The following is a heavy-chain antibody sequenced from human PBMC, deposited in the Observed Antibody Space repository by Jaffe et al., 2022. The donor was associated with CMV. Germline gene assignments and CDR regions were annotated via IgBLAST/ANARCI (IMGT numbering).Heavy chain of an antibody. V-gene: IGHV4-34*01. CDR2: INHSGST. CDR1: GGSFSGYY. J-gene: IGHJ4*02. D-gene: IGHD5-12*01. Sequence: QVQLQQWGAGLLKPSETLSLTCAVYGGSFSGYYWSWIRQPPGKGLEWIGEINHSGSTNYNPSLKSRVTISVDTSKNQFSLKLSSVTAADTAVYYCAREHSGYDYVVYYFDYWGQGTLVTVSS. CDR3: AREHSGYDYVVYYFDY.